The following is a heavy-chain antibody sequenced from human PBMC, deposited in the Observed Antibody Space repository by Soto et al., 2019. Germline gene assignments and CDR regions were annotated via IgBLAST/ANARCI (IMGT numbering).Heavy chain of an antibody. CDR1: GGSISSYY. D-gene: IGHD5-18*01. V-gene: IGHV4-59*01. Sequence: SETLSLTCTVSGGSISSYYWSWIRQPPGKGLEWIGYIYYSGSTNYNPSLKSRVTISVDTSKNQFSLKLSSVTAADTAVYYCGRCVRTKYSYDYWGQGTLVTVSS. CDR3: GRCVRTKYSYDY. J-gene: IGHJ4*02. CDR2: IYYSGST.